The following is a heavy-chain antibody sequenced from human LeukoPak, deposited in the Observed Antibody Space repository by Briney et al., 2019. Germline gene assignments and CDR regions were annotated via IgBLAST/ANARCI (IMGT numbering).Heavy chain of an antibody. CDR1: GFTFSDYY. CDR2: ISGGSRTI. CDR3: ARAGQSGY. Sequence: PGGSLRLSCAASGFTFSDYYMNWIRQAPGKGLEWVSSISGGSRTINYADSVKGRFTTSRDNAKNSLSLQVNSLRAEDTAVYYCARAGQSGYWGQRTLVTVSS. J-gene: IGHJ4*02. V-gene: IGHV3-11*01.